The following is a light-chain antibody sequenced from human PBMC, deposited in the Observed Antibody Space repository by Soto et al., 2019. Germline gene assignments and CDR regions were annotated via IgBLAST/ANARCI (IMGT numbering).Light chain of an antibody. CDR2: KAS. J-gene: IGKJ2*01. CDR1: QRIGDW. V-gene: IGKV1-5*03. CDR3: QHHNSYSNP. Sequence: DIKMTQSPSTLYASVGDRVTITCRASQRIGDWLAWYQHKPGKAPKLLIYKASSLESRVPSRFRGSGSGTEFTLTISSLQPDDFATYYCQHHNSYSNPFGQGTKLEI.